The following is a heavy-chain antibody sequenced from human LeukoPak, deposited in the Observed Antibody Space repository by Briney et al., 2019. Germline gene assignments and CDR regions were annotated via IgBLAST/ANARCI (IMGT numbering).Heavy chain of an antibody. Sequence: PSETLSLTCAVYGGSFSSYYWSWIRQPPGKGLEWIGEINLSGSTTYNPSLKSRVTISVETSKKQFSLTLRSVTAADTAVYYCAVTSGCSGGSCYSAGWFDPWGQGTLVTVSS. CDR3: AVTSGCSGGSCYSAGWFDP. CDR2: INLSGST. J-gene: IGHJ5*02. CDR1: GGSFSSYY. D-gene: IGHD2-15*01. V-gene: IGHV4-34*01.